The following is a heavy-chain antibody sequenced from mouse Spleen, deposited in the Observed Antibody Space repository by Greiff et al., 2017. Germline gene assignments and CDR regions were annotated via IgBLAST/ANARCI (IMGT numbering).Heavy chain of an antibody. CDR2: INPYNGGT. CDR1: GYTFTDYY. J-gene: IGHJ2*01. CDR3: ARVDFDY. Sequence: EVKLVESGPVLVKPGASVKMSCKASGYTFTDYYMNWVKQSHGKSLEWIGVINPYNGGTSYNQKFKGKATLTVDKSSSTAYMELNSLTSEDSAVYYCARVDFDYWGQGTTLTVSS. V-gene: IGHV1-19*01. D-gene: IGHD1-1*01.